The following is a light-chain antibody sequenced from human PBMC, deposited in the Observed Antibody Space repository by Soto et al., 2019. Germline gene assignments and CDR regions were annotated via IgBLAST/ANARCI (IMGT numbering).Light chain of an antibody. CDR1: QSVSSTN. CDR3: QQYETSPRRFT. Sequence: EIVLTQSPGTLSLSPGERATLSCRASQSVSSTNLAWYQHKPGQAPRLLIYGTSTRATGIPDRFSGSGCGTDFTLTISRLEPEAFAVYYCQQYETSPRRFTFGPGTKVDIK. V-gene: IGKV3-20*01. CDR2: GTS. J-gene: IGKJ3*01.